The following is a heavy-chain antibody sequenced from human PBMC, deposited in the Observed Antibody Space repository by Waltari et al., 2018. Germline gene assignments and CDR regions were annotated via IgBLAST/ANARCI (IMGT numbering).Heavy chain of an antibody. Sequence: QVQLVQSGAEVKKPGASVKVSCKASGYTFTGYYMHWVRQAPGQGLEWMGRINPNSGGTNYAQKFQGRVTMTRDTSISTAYMELSRLRSDDTAVYYCARVNYDFWSGYYTHDAFDIWGQGTMVIVSS. CDR3: ARVNYDFWSGYYTHDAFDI. CDR1: GYTFTGYY. CDR2: INPNSGGT. D-gene: IGHD3-3*01. V-gene: IGHV1-2*06. J-gene: IGHJ3*02.